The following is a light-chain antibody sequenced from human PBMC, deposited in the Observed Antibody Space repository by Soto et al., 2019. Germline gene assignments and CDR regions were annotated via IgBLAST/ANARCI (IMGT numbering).Light chain of an antibody. CDR1: NSDVGGYNF. CDR2: EVT. CDR3: SSYAGSNNRYV. V-gene: IGLV2-8*01. Sequence: QSALTQPPSASGSPGQSVTISCTGTNSDVGGYNFVSWYQQHPGKAPKLIIYEVTKRPSGVPDRFSGSKSGKTASLTVSGLQAEDEADYYCSSYAGSNNRYVFGTGTMVTVL. J-gene: IGLJ1*01.